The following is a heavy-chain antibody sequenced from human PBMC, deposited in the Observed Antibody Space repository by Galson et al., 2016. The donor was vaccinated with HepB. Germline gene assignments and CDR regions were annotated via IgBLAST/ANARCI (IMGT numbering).Heavy chain of an antibody. V-gene: IGHV4-59*01. Sequence: TLSLTCAVSGGSINSYYWSWIRLPPGKGLALLGYIFYGGSANYNPPLKSRVTLSGDTSKNLFSLKLSSVTAADPAVYYCARRLTSMAYFDYWGQGHLLTVSS. CDR3: ARRLTSMAYFDY. CDR2: IFYGGSA. CDR1: GGSINSYY. D-gene: IGHD5-24*01. J-gene: IGHJ4*02.